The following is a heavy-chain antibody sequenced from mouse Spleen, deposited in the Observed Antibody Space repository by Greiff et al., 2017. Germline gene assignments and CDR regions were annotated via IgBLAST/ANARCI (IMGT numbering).Heavy chain of an antibody. CDR3: ARATGKGAMDY. CDR2: IWGVGST. V-gene: IGHV2-6*01. CDR1: GFSLTSYG. D-gene: IGHD4-1*02. Sequence: QVHVKQSGPGLVAPSQSLSITCTVSGFSLTSYGVDWVRQSPGKGLEWLGVIWGVGSTNYNSALKSRLSISKDNSKSQVFLKMNSLQTDDTAMYYCARATGKGAMDYWGQGTSVTVSS. J-gene: IGHJ4*01.